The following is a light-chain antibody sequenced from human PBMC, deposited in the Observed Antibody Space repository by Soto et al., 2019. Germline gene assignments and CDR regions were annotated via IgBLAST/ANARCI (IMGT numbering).Light chain of an antibody. CDR2: GAS. Sequence: EIVMTQSPATLSVSPGERVTLSCRASESLSTYLAWYQQKPGQAPRLLIYGASTKATGIPARFSGSGSATDFTLTISSLQSEGFAVYYCQSYNDWPLTFGQGTKLEI. J-gene: IGKJ2*01. CDR3: QSYNDWPLT. V-gene: IGKV3-15*01. CDR1: ESLSTY.